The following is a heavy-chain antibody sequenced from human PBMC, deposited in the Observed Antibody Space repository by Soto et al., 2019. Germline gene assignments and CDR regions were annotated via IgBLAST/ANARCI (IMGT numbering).Heavy chain of an antibody. J-gene: IGHJ5*02. CDR3: ARLSRLDFGP. CDR2: IYYSGST. D-gene: IGHD3-3*01. Sequence: PSETLSLTCTVSGGSISSSTYYWAWIRQPPGGGLEWIGTIYYSGSTYYIPSLKSRVAMSVDTSRDQFSLKLSSVTAADTAVYFCARLSRLDFGPWGQGTLVTVSS. CDR1: GGSISSSTYY. V-gene: IGHV4-39*01.